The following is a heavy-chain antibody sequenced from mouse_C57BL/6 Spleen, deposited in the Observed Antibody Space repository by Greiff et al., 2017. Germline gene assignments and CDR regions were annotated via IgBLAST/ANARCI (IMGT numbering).Heavy chain of an antibody. J-gene: IGHJ2*01. CDR3: AREGHCYGSSPGYFDY. D-gene: IGHD1-1*01. V-gene: IGHV1-61*01. Sequence: QVQLQQPGAELVRPGSSVKLSCKASGYTFTSYWMDWVKQRPGQGLELIGNIYPSDSETHYNQKFKDKATLTVDKSSSTAYMQLRSLTSEDSAVYYWAREGHCYGSSPGYFDYWGQGTTLTVSS. CDR1: GYTFTSYW. CDR2: IYPSDSET.